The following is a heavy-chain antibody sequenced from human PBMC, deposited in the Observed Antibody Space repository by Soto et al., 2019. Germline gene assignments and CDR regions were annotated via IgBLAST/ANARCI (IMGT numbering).Heavy chain of an antibody. Sequence: GGSLRLSCAASGCTFSSYAMHWVRQAPGKGLEWVAVISYDGSNKYYADSVKGRFTISRDNSKNTLYLQMNSLRAEDTAVYYCASDYYDSSGYYPLGYWGQGTLVTVSS. CDR2: ISYDGSNK. D-gene: IGHD3-22*01. CDR1: GCTFSSYA. J-gene: IGHJ4*02. CDR3: ASDYYDSSGYYPLGY. V-gene: IGHV3-30-3*01.